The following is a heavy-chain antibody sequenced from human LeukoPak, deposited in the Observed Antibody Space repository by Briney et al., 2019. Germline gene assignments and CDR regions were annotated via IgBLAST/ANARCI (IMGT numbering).Heavy chain of an antibody. D-gene: IGHD1-1*01. CDR2: ISGSGGST. CDR1: GFTFSSYG. V-gene: IGHV3-23*01. CDR3: AREGQLNQRPLDY. Sequence: PGGSLRLSCAASGFTFSSYGMSWVRQAPGKGLEWVSAISGSGGSTYYADSVKGRFTISRDNSKNTLYLQMNSLRAEDTAVYYCAREGQLNQRPLDYWGQGTLVTVSS. J-gene: IGHJ4*02.